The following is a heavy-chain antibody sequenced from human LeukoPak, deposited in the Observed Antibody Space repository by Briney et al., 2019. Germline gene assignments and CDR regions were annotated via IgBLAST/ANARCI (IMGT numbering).Heavy chain of an antibody. CDR1: GGTFSSYA. CDR3: ARGPYYYDSSGYYFDY. CDR2: ISAYNGNT. V-gene: IGHV1-18*01. J-gene: IGHJ4*02. Sequence: VASVKVSCKASGGTFSSYAISWVRQAPGQGLEWMGWISAYNGNTNYAQKLQGRVTMTTDTSTSTAYMELRSLRSDDTAVYYCARGPYYYDSSGYYFDYWGQGTLVTVSS. D-gene: IGHD3-22*01.